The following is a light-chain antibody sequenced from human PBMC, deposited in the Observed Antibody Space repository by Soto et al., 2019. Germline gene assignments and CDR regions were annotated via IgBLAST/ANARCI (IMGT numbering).Light chain of an antibody. V-gene: IGKV1-27*01. CDR3: QQYNNWPPTWT. CDR1: QGISNY. CDR2: AAS. J-gene: IGKJ1*01. Sequence: DIQMTQSPSSLSASVGDRVTITCRASQGISNYLAWYQQKPGKVPKLLISAASTLQSGVPSRFSGSGSGTDFTLTISSLQPEDFAVYYCQQYNNWPPTWTFGQGTKVDIK.